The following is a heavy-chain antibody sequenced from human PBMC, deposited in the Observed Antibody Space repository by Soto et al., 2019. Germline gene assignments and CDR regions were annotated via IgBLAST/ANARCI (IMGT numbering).Heavy chain of an antibody. V-gene: IGHV3-30*03. J-gene: IGHJ5*02. D-gene: IGHD3-10*01. CDR2: ISYDGSNK. CDR3: AVTTGSGGFDP. Sequence: QVPLVESGGGVVQPGRSLRLSCAASGFTFSSHGMHWVRQAPGKGLEWVAVISYDGSNKYYADSVKGRFTTSRDNSKNTLYLQRTSLRTEDTAVYYCAVTTGSGGFDPWGQGTLVTVSS. CDR1: GFTFSSHG.